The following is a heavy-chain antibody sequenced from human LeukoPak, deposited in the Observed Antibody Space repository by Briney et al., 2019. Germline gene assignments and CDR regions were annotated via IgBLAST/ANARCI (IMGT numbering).Heavy chain of an antibody. CDR3: ARDSTYGDYVLQYYFDF. Sequence: PSETLSLTCTVSGGSINSSSYYWGWIRQPPGKGLEWIGTIYYSGSTFYTPSLKSRVTISVDTSKNQFSLKLSSVTAADTAVYYCARDSTYGDYVLQYYFDFWGQGSLVTVSS. J-gene: IGHJ4*02. V-gene: IGHV4-39*07. CDR2: IYYSGST. CDR1: GGSINSSSYY. D-gene: IGHD4-17*01.